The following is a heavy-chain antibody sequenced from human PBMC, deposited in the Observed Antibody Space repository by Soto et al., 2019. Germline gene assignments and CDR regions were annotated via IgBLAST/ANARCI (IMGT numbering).Heavy chain of an antibody. CDR3: ARQRRDFDY. CDR1: GGSISGYY. V-gene: IGHV4-59*08. Sequence: PSETLSLTCTVSGGSISGYYWSWIRQPPGKGLQWIGYIYSSGSTNYNPSLKSRVTLSVDTSKNQFSLNLSSVTAADTAVYYCARQRRDFDYWGQGSLVTVSS. J-gene: IGHJ4*02. CDR2: IYSSGST.